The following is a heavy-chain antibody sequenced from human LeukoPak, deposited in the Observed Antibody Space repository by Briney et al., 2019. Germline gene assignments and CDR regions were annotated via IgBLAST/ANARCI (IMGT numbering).Heavy chain of an antibody. D-gene: IGHD3-22*01. CDR1: GFTFSSYA. CDR2: ISGSGGST. Sequence: GGSLRLSCAASGFTFSSYAMSWVRQAPGKGLEWVSAISGSGGSTYYADSVKGRFTISRDNSKNTLYLQMNSLRAEDTAVYYCAKDRTLLTYYYDSSGQPHAVHAFDIWGQGTMVTVSS. V-gene: IGHV3-23*01. J-gene: IGHJ3*02. CDR3: AKDRTLLTYYYDSSGQPHAVHAFDI.